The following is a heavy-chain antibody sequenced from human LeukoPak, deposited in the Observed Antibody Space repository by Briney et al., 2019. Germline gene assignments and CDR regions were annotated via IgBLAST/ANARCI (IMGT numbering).Heavy chain of an antibody. D-gene: IGHD3-22*01. J-gene: IGHJ4*02. CDR2: IYYSGST. CDR3: ARATNSADYYDSSGPSYYFDY. CDR1: GGSISSYY. V-gene: IGHV4-59*01. Sequence: SETLSLTCTVFGGSISSYYWSWIRQPPGKGLEWIGYIYYSGSTNYNPSLKSRVTISVDTSKNQFSLKLSSVTAADTTVYYCARATNSADYYDSSGPSYYFDYWGQGTLVTVSS.